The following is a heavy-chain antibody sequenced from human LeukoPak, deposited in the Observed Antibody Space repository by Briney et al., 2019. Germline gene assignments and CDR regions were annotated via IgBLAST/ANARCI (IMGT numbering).Heavy chain of an antibody. CDR3: ARVGTMVRGVIHAYFDY. Sequence: PSETLSLTCAVSGGSISSGGYSWSWIRQPPGKGLEWIGYIYYSGSTYYNPSLKSRVTISVYTAKNQFSLKLSSVTAADTAVYYCARVGTMVRGVIHAYFDYWGQGTLVTVSS. CDR1: GGSISSGGYS. CDR2: IYYSGST. V-gene: IGHV4-30-4*07. D-gene: IGHD3-10*01. J-gene: IGHJ4*02.